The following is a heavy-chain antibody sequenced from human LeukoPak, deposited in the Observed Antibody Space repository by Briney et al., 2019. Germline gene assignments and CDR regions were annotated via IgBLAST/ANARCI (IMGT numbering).Heavy chain of an antibody. CDR1: GFTFSSYW. CDR2: IKQDGSEK. J-gene: IGHJ6*03. V-gene: IGHV3-7*01. CDR3: ARDGGSYSYYYYMDV. D-gene: IGHD3-10*01. Sequence: GGSLRLSCAASGFTFSSYWMSWVRQAPGKGLEWVANIKQDGSEKYYVDSVKGRFTISRDNAKNSLYLQMNSLRAEDTAVYYCARDGGSYSYYYYMDVWGKGTTVTISS.